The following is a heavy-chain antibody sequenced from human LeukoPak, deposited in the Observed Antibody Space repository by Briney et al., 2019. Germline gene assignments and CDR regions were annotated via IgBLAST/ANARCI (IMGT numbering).Heavy chain of an antibody. Sequence: PGGPLRLSCAASGFTFSSYAMSWVPQAPGKGRQGVSAISGSGGSTYYADSVKSRFTISRDNSKNTLYLQMNSLRAEDTAVYYCAKGPQYKTGYSSGLYEEGFDPWGQGTLVTVSS. J-gene: IGHJ5*02. CDR2: ISGSGGST. D-gene: IGHD6-19*01. CDR3: AKGPQYKTGYSSGLYEEGFDP. V-gene: IGHV3-23*01. CDR1: GFTFSSYA.